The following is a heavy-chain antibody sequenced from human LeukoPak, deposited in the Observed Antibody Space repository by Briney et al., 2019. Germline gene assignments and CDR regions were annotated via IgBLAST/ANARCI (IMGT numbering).Heavy chain of an antibody. CDR3: ARGYYDSSGYGPIVDY. CDR1: GCSISSGGYY. D-gene: IGHD3-22*01. V-gene: IGHV4-31*03. CDR2: IYCSGST. J-gene: IGHJ4*02. Sequence: PSQTLSLTCTVSGCSISSGGYYWSWIRQHPGKGLEWIGYIYCSGSTYYNPSLKSRVTISVDTSKNQFSLKLSSVTAADTAVYYCARGYYDSSGYGPIVDYWGQGTLVTVSS.